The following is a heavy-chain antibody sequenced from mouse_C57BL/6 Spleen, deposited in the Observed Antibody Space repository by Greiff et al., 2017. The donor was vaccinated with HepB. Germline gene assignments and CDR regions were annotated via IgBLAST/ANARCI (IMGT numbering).Heavy chain of an antibody. CDR3: AREGGTEGFAY. V-gene: IGHV3-6*01. D-gene: IGHD2-14*01. CDR1: GYSITSGYY. CDR2: ISYDGSN. Sequence: EVQLVESGPGLVKPSQSLSLTCSVTGYSITSGYYWNWIRQFPGNKLEWMGYISYDGSNNYNPSLKNRISITRDTSKNQFFLKLNSVTTEDTATYYCAREGGTEGFAYWGQGTLVTVSA. J-gene: IGHJ3*01.